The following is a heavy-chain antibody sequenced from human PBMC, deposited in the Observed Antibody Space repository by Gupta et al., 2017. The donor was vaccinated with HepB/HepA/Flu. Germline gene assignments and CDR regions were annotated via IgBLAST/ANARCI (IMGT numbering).Heavy chain of an antibody. D-gene: IGHD3-9*01. J-gene: IGHJ3*02. Sequence: QVQLVGSGGGVVQPGRSLRLSCAAAGFNFNSYSMHWVRQAPGKGLEWVAVMPYYGSKKYHADSVKGRFTISRDNSKNTLYLQMDSQRPEDTAVYYCARDKYDIWTGSAFDMWGQGTMVTVSS. CDR1: GFNFNSYS. CDR3: ARDKYDIWTGSAFDM. V-gene: IGHV3-30*04. CDR2: MPYYGSKK.